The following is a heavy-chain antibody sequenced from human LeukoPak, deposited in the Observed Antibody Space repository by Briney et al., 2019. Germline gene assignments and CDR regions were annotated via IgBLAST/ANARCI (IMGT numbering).Heavy chain of an antibody. Sequence: SETLSLTCTASGYSISTYYWSWTRQPPGKGLEWIAYIHYSGSTKYNPSLKSRVHISVDTSKNQFSLKLSSVTAADTAVYYCARAYFGKYDFGYWGQGALVTGSS. CDR2: IHYSGST. D-gene: IGHD1-14*01. CDR3: ARAYFGKYDFGY. V-gene: IGHV4-59*01. J-gene: IGHJ4*02. CDR1: GYSISTYY.